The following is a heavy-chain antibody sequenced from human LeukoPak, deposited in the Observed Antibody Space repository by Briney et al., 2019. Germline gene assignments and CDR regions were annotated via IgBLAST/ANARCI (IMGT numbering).Heavy chain of an antibody. Sequence: GGSLRLSCAASGFTFSSYEMNWVRQAPGKGLEWVSSISSSSSYIYYADSVKGRFTISRDNANNSLYLQMNSLRAEDTAVYYCARRSIAVAGPFDYWGQGTLVTVSS. CDR2: ISSSSSYI. CDR3: ARRSIAVAGPFDY. D-gene: IGHD6-19*01. J-gene: IGHJ4*02. CDR1: GFTFSSYE. V-gene: IGHV3-21*06.